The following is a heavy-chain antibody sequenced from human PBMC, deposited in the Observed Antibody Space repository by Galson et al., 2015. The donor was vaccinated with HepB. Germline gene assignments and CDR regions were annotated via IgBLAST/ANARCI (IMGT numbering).Heavy chain of an antibody. CDR3: ARHEGYCSSTSCFVAYNWFDP. J-gene: IGHJ5*02. D-gene: IGHD2-2*01. CDR2: IDPSDSYT. Sequence: QSGAEVKKPGESLRISCKGSGYSFTSYWISWVRQMPGTGLEWMGRIDPSDSYTNYSPSFQGHVTISADKSISTAYLQWSSLKDSDTAMYYCARHEGYCSSTSCFVAYNWFDPWGQGTLVTVSS. V-gene: IGHV5-10-1*01. CDR1: GYSFTSYW.